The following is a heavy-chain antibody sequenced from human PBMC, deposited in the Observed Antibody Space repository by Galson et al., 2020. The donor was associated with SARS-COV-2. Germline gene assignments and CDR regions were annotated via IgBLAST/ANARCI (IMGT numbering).Heavy chain of an antibody. CDR2: IKQDGSEK. CDR1: GFTFSSYW. V-gene: IGHV3-7*01. CDR3: ARVFWTIAVSDAVDY. D-gene: IGHD3-3*01. J-gene: IGHJ4*02. Sequence: GESLKISCAASGFTFSSYWMSWVRQAPGKGLEWVANIKQDGSEKYYVDSVKGRFTISRDNAKNSLYLQMNSLRAEDTAVYYCARVFWTIAVSDAVDYGGQGTLVTVSS.